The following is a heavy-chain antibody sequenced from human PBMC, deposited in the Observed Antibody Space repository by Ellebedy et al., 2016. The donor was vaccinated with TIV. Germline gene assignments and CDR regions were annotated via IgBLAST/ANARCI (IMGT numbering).Heavy chain of an antibody. CDR2: TVPIFGTA. CDR3: ARRQSRFSYGDYALDH. CDR1: GGTFSSYA. D-gene: IGHD4-17*01. J-gene: IGHJ4*02. V-gene: IGHV1-69*13. Sequence: ASVKVSCXTSGGTFSSYAISWVRQAPGQGLEWMGGTVPIFGTANYAQKFQGRVRITADESMSTAYMELSSLRSEDTAVYYCARRQSRFSYGDYALDHWGQGTLVSVSS.